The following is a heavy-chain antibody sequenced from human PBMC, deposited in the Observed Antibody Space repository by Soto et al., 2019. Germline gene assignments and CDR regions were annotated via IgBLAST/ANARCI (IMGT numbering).Heavy chain of an antibody. J-gene: IGHJ3*02. Sequence: GGSLRLSCAASGFTFSSYEMNWVRQAPGKGLEWVSYISSSGSTIYYADSVKGRFTISRDNAKSSLYLQMNSLRAEDTAVYYCARAMIVVVIPHFAFDIWGQGTMVTVSS. CDR2: ISSSGSTI. CDR1: GFTFSSYE. D-gene: IGHD3-22*01. CDR3: ARAMIVVVIPHFAFDI. V-gene: IGHV3-48*03.